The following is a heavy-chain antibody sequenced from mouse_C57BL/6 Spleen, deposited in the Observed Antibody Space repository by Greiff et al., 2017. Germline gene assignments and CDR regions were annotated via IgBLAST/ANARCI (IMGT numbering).Heavy chain of an antibody. CDR1: GYAFSSSW. Sequence: VQLQQSGPELVKPGASVKISCKASGYAFSSSWMNWVKQRPGKGLEWIGRIYPGDGDTNYNGKFKGKATLTADKSSSTAYMQLSSLTSEDSAVYFCARMEYDYWYFDVWGTGTTVTVSS. V-gene: IGHV1-82*01. CDR3: ARMEYDYWYFDV. CDR2: IYPGDGDT. D-gene: IGHD2-3*01. J-gene: IGHJ1*03.